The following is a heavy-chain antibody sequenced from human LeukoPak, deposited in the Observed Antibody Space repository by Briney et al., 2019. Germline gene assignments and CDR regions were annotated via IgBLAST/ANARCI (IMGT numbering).Heavy chain of an antibody. V-gene: IGHV3-30*02. D-gene: IGHD2/OR15-2a*01. CDR2: ISYDGSNQ. CDR1: GFPFRSYG. Sequence: PGGSLRLSCLVSGFPFRSYGMRWVRQAPGKRLEGVAFISYDGSNQYYADSVKGRFTISRDNSKNTLYLHIDSLRGDHTPHYYCASHRDRPIRSFYPYYTDVSAHGTTVIVS. J-gene: IGHJ6*03. CDR3: ASHRDRPIRSFYPYYTDV.